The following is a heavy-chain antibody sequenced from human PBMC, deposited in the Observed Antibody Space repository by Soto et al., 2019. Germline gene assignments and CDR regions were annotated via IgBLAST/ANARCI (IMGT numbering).Heavy chain of an antibody. D-gene: IGHD3-22*01. CDR1: GFSLSTSGVG. CDR2: IYWDDDK. J-gene: IGHJ3*02. CDR3: ARRYYYDSSGAFDI. Sequence: QITLKESGPPLVKPTQTLTLTCTFSGFSLSTSGVGVGWIRQPPGKALEWLALIYWDDDKRYSPSLKSRLTITKDTSKNQVVLTMTNMDPVDTATYYCARRYYYDSSGAFDIWGQGTMVTVSS. V-gene: IGHV2-5*02.